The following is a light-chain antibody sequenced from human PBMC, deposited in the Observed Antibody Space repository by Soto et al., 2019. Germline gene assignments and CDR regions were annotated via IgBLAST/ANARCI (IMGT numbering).Light chain of an antibody. CDR1: QSVSSS. V-gene: IGKV3-11*01. CDR3: QQRSDWMFT. J-gene: IGKJ2*01. Sequence: LVLTQSPAILSLSPGESATLSCRASQSVSSSLAWYQQKPGQAPRLLIYDASHRATGIPARFSGSGSGTDFTLTISSLEPEDFAVYYCQQRSDWMFTFGQGTKLEIK. CDR2: DAS.